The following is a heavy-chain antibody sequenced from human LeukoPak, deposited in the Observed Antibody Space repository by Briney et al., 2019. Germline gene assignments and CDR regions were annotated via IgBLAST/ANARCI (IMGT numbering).Heavy chain of an antibody. Sequence: GGSLRLSCEASGFTFSSYWMHWVRQIPGKGLMWVSRIESNGLTLYADSVRDRFTISRDNAKNSLYLQMNSLRAEDTAVYYCAELGITMIGGVWGKGTTVTISS. CDR1: GFTFSSYW. CDR2: IESNGLT. CDR3: AELGITMIGGV. D-gene: IGHD3-10*02. V-gene: IGHV3-74*01. J-gene: IGHJ6*04.